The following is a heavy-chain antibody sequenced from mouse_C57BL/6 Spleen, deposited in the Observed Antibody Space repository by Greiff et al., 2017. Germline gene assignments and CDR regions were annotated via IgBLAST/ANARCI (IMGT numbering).Heavy chain of an antibody. CDR1: GYTFTDYY. V-gene: IGHV1-26*01. CDR3: ARSGNWVFAY. D-gene: IGHD4-1*01. Sequence: EVQLQQSGPELVKPGASVKISCKASGYTFTDYYMNWVKQSHGKSLEWIGDINPNNGGTSYNQKFKGKATLTVDKSSSTAYMELRSLTSEDSAVYYCARSGNWVFAYWGQGTLVTVSA. J-gene: IGHJ3*01. CDR2: INPNNGGT.